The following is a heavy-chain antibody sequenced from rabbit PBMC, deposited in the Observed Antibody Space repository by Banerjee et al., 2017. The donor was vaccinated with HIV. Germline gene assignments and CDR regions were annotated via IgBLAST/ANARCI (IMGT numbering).Heavy chain of an antibody. J-gene: IGHJ4*01. CDR3: ARDPRTDGVAYGYNL. CDR1: GFSFSDIYY. Sequence: QSLEESGGDPVKPGASLTLTCSASGFSFSDIYYICWVRQAPGKGLEWITCIDADDTGDTYYASWAKGRFTISKTSSTTVTLQMTSLTAADTATYFCARDPRTDGVAYGYNLWGPGTLVTVS. V-gene: IGHV1S40*01. D-gene: IGHD6-1*01. CDR2: IDADDTGDT.